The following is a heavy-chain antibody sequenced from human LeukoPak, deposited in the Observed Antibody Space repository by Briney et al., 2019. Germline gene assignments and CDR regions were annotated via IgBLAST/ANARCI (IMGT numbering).Heavy chain of an antibody. J-gene: IGHJ3*02. D-gene: IGHD1-26*01. CDR2: IYHSGST. Sequence: PETLSLTCTVSGYSISSGYYWGWIRQPPGKGLEWIGSIYHSGSTYYNPSLKSRVTISVDTSKNQFSLKLSSVTAADTAVYYCARAPGGATHAFDIWGQGTMVTVSS. CDR1: GYSISSGYY. V-gene: IGHV4-38-2*02. CDR3: ARAPGGATHAFDI.